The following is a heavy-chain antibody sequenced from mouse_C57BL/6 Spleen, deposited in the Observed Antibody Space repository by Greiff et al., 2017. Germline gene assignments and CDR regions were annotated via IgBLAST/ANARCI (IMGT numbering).Heavy chain of an antibody. CDR1: GFNIKDYY. Sequence: EVKLQQSGAELVKPGASVKLSCTASGFNIKDYYMHWVKQRTEQGLEWIGRIDPEDGETKYAPKFQGKATIAADTSSNTAYLQLSSLSSEDTADYYSARSEDGCGYYFDFWGQGTTLTVSS. CDR3: ARSEDGCGYYFDF. CDR2: IDPEDGET. J-gene: IGHJ2*01. D-gene: IGHD2-3*01. V-gene: IGHV14-2*01.